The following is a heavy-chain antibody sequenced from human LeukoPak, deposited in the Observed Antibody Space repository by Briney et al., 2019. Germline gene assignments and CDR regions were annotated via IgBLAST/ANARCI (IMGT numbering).Heavy chain of an antibody. D-gene: IGHD3-10*01. Sequence: SETLSLTCAVYGGSFSGYYWSWIRQPPGKGLEWIGEINHSGSTNYNPSLKSRVTISVDTSKNQFSLKLSSVTAADTAVYYCARRITYYYGSGVRYYYYYMDVWGKGTTVTVSS. V-gene: IGHV4-34*01. CDR3: ARRITYYYGSGVRYYYYYMDV. CDR2: INHSGST. J-gene: IGHJ6*03. CDR1: GGSFSGYY.